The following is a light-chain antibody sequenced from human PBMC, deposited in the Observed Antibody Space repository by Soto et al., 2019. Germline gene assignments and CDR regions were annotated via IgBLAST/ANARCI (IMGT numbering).Light chain of an antibody. CDR2: LGS. V-gene: IGKV2-28*01. CDR1: QSLLHSNGYNY. CDR3: MQALQSPYT. Sequence: DIVMTQSPLSLHVTPGEPASISCRSSQSLLHSNGYNYLDWYLRKPGQSPQLLIYLGSNRASGVPDRFSGSGSGADFTLKISRVEAEDVGVYYCMQALQSPYTFGQGTRREIK. J-gene: IGKJ2*01.